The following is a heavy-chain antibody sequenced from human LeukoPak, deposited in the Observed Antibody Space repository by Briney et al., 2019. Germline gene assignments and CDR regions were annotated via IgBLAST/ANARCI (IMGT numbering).Heavy chain of an antibody. CDR2: IYYSGST. Sequence: PSETLSLTCAVSGDSVSATNWWTWIRQPPGKGLEWIGSIYYSGSTYYNPSLKSRVTISVDTSKNQFSLKLSSVTAADTAVYYRARGSDYWGQGTLVTVSS. CDR3: ARGSDY. CDR1: GDSVSATNW. J-gene: IGHJ4*02. V-gene: IGHV4-4*02.